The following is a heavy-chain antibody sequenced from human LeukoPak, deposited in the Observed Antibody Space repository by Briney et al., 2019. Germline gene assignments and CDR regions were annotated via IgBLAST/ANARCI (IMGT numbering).Heavy chain of an antibody. CDR3: AKDQKWTDYGEFEY. V-gene: IGHV3-23*01. J-gene: IGHJ4*02. CDR1: GFTFGSNA. CDR2: ISGSADST. Sequence: GVSLRLSCAASGFTFGSNAMSWVRQAPGKGLEWVSAISGSADSTYYADSVKGRFTISRDNSKNTLFLQMSTLRAEDTAVYFCAKDQKWTDYGEFEYWGQGTLVTVSS. D-gene: IGHD4-17*01.